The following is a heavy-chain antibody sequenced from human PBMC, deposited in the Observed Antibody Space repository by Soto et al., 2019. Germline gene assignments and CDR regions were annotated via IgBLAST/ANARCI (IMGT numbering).Heavy chain of an antibody. CDR1: GGSISSGGYY. D-gene: IGHD2-2*01. CDR3: ARETSIVVPAAIPRGSYYYYYMDV. J-gene: IGHJ6*03. V-gene: IGHV4-31*03. CDR2: IYYSGST. Sequence: QVQLQESGPGLVKPSQTLSLTCTVSGGSISSGGYYWSWIRQHPGKGLEWIGYIYYSGSTYYNPSLKSRVTISVDTSKNQFSLKLSSVTAADTAVYYCARETSIVVPAAIPRGSYYYYYMDVWGKGTTVTVSS.